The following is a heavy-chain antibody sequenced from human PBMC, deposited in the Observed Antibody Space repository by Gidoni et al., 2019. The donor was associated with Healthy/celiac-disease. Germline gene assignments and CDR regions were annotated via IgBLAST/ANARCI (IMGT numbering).Heavy chain of an antibody. CDR3: AKDEGPFGETTYYFDY. Sequence: EVQLVESGGGLVQPGGALRLSCVASGFIFSCSAMGWVRQPPGKGLEWVSAIGGSGGSTYYADSVKGRFTISRDNSKNTLYLQMNSVRAEDTAVYYCAKDEGPFGETTYYFDYWGQGTLVTVSS. V-gene: IGHV3-23*04. J-gene: IGHJ4*02. CDR1: GFIFSCSA. D-gene: IGHD3-10*01. CDR2: IGGSGGST.